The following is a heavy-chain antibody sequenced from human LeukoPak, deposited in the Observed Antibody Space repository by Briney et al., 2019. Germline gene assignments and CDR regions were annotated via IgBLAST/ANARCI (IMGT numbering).Heavy chain of an antibody. J-gene: IGHJ5*02. CDR1: GGSFSGYY. V-gene: IGHV4-34*01. Sequence: PSETLSLTCAVYGGSFSGYYWSWIRQPPGKGLEWIGEINHSGSTNYNPSLKSRVTISVDTSKNQFSLRLSSVTAADTAAYYCARGLWIQNSLWFDPWGQGTLVTVSS. CDR2: INHSGST. D-gene: IGHD5-18*01. CDR3: ARGLWIQNSLWFDP.